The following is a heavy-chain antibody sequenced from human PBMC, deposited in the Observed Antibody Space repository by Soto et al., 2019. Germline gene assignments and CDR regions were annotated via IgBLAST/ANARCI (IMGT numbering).Heavy chain of an antibody. Sequence: GGSLRVSWAAAGFPFISYGRSWVSKTKGKGLDWVSAISGSCGSTYYADSVRGRFTISRDNSKNTLYLQMNSLRAEDTAVYYCAKDGTRSYYYDSSGYYKSDYYFDYWGQGTLVTVSS. V-gene: IGHV3-23*01. J-gene: IGHJ4*02. CDR1: GFPFISYG. CDR3: AKDGTRSYYYDSSGYYKSDYYFDY. CDR2: ISGSCGST. D-gene: IGHD3-22*01.